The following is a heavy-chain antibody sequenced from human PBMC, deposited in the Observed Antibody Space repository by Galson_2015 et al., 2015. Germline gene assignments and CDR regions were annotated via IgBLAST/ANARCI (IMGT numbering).Heavy chain of an antibody. J-gene: IGHJ6*02. D-gene: IGHD4-23*01. Sequence: SLRLSCAASGFTFSSYGMHWVRQAPGKGLEWVAVISYDGSNKYYADSVKGRFTISRDNYKNTLYLQMNSLRAEDTAVYYCAKPLGGGNSGYYYGMDVWGQGTTVTVSS. CDR3: AKPLGGGNSGYYYGMDV. V-gene: IGHV3-30*18. CDR2: ISYDGSNK. CDR1: GFTFSSYG.